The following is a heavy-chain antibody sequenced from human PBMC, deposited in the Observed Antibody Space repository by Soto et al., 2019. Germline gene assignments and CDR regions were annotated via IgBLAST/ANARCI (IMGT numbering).Heavy chain of an antibody. CDR2: ISAYNGNT. Sequence: GASVKVSCKASGYTFTSYGISWVRQAPGQGLEWMGWISAYNGNTNYAQKLQGRVTMTTDTSTSTAYMELRSLRSDDTAVYYCARDGALVATIKLGLGDFDIWGQRTTVPVSS. D-gene: IGHD5-12*01. V-gene: IGHV1-18*01. CDR1: GYTFTSYG. CDR3: ARDGALVATIKLGLGDFDI. J-gene: IGHJ3*02.